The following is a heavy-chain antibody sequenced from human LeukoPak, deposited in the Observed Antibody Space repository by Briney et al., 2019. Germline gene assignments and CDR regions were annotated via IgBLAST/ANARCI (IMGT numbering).Heavy chain of an antibody. CDR3: AKSVDTAILYYYYYMDV. D-gene: IGHD5-18*01. CDR1: GFTFSSYG. J-gene: IGHJ6*03. CDR2: IRYDGSNK. V-gene: IGHV3-30*02. Sequence: GGSLRLSCAASGFTFSSYGMHWVRQAPGKGLEWVAFIRYDGSNKYYADSVKGRFTISRDNSKNTLYLQMNSLRAEDTAVCYCAKSVDTAILYYYYYMDVWGKGTTVTVSS.